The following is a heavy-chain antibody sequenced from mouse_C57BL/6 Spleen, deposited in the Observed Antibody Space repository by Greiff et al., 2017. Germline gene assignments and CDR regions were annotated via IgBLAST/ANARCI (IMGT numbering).Heavy chain of an antibody. J-gene: IGHJ2*01. Sequence: QVQLQQPGAELVKPGASVKLSCKASGYTFTSYWVHWVKQRPGRGLEWIGRIAPNSGGTKYNETFKSKATLTVDKPTSTAYMQLSSLTSEDSAVYYCAREAPAIYFDYWGQGTTLTVSS. CDR1: GYTFTSYW. CDR3: AREAPAIYFDY. CDR2: IAPNSGGT. V-gene: IGHV1-72*01.